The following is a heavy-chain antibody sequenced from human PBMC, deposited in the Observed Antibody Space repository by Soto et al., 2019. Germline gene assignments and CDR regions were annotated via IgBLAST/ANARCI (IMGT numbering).Heavy chain of an antibody. CDR3: AKEGPPNDFWSGYYVRSDRINYFDY. CDR1: GFTFSSYG. J-gene: IGHJ4*02. Sequence: PGGSLRLSCAASGFTFSSYGMHWVRQAPGKGLEWVAVISYDGSNKYYADSVKGRFTISRDNSKNTLYLQMNSLRAEDTAVYYCAKEGPPNDFWSGYYVRSDRINYFDYWGQGTLVTVSS. CDR2: ISYDGSNK. V-gene: IGHV3-30*18. D-gene: IGHD3-3*01.